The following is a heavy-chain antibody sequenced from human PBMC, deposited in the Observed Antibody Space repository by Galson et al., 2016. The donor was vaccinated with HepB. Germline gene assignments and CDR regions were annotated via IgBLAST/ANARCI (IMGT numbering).Heavy chain of an antibody. D-gene: IGHD2-15*01. CDR1: GITFSNYD. CDR3: VKEKQITVVSVFDM. CDR2: ILGSGDTT. Sequence: SLRLSCAASGITFSNYDMSWVRQAPGKGLEWVSGILGSGDTTYYAASVKGRFTISRDNSKNTVELQMNSLRAEETAVYYRVKEKQITVVSVFDMWGQGTLVTVAS. J-gene: IGHJ3*02. V-gene: IGHV3-23*01.